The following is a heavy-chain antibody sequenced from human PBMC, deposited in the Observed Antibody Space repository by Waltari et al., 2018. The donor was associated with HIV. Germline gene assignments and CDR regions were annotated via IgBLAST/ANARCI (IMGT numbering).Heavy chain of an antibody. D-gene: IGHD3-16*01. Sequence: QVHLQQWGAGLLKPSETLSLTCAIYGGSFSGYYWSWIRKAPEKGLGWIGEISHSGSTTYNPSLKSRVTMSLDTSNNQFSLKLSSVTAADTAVYYCARKDDYYDDNRYTLLFDSWGQGTLVTVSS. CDR3: ARKDDYYDDNRYTLLFDS. J-gene: IGHJ4*02. CDR1: GGSFSGYY. CDR2: ISHSGST. V-gene: IGHV4-34*01.